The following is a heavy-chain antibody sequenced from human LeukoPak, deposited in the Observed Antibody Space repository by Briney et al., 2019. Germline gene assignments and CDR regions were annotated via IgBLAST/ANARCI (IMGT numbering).Heavy chain of an antibody. D-gene: IGHD3-10*01. CDR3: AKGFREYYYYGMDV. CDR2: ISGSGGST. Sequence: GGSLRLSCAASGFTFSSYAMSWARQAPGKGLEWVSAISGSGGSTYYADSVKGRFTISRDNSKNTLYLQMNSLRAEDTAVYYCAKGFREYYYYGMDVWGQGTTVTVSS. V-gene: IGHV3-23*01. J-gene: IGHJ6*02. CDR1: GFTFSSYA.